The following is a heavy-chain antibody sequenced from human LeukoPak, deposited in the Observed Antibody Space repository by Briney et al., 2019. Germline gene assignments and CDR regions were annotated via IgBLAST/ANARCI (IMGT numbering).Heavy chain of an antibody. CDR3: ARARGAGPGGHFDY. V-gene: IGHV3-11*05. D-gene: IGHD6-19*01. CDR2: ISNSGSYT. Sequence: PGGSLRLSCAASGFTFSSYWMHWIRQAPGKGLEWVSYISNSGSYTNYPDSVKGRFTISRDNAKNSLYLQMNSLRDEDTAVYYCARARGAGPGGHFDYWGQGTLVTVSS. J-gene: IGHJ4*02. CDR1: GFTFSSYW.